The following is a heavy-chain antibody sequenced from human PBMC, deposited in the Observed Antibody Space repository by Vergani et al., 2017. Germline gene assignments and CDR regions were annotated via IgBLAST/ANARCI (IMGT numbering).Heavy chain of an antibody. Sequence: VQLVESGGGVVQPGRSLRLSCAASGFTFSSYEMNWVRQAPGKGLEWVSYISSSSSYTNYADSVKGRFTISRDNAKNSLYLQMNSLRAEDTAVYYCARGTKRGWLQFFDYWGQGTLVTVSS. J-gene: IGHJ4*02. V-gene: IGHV3-21*05. CDR3: ARGTKRGWLQFFDY. D-gene: IGHD5-24*01. CDR2: ISSSSSYT. CDR1: GFTFSSYE.